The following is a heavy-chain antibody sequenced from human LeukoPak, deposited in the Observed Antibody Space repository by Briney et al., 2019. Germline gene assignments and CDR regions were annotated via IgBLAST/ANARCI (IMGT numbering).Heavy chain of an antibody. Sequence: GTSVKVSFKASGFTFTSSALQWVRQARAQRLEWVGWIVVGSGNTNYAPKFPERVNITMDMSTSTAYMELSSLRSEDTAVYYCARSGYYDSSAYHPGWFDPWGQGTLVTVSS. CDR2: IVVGSGNT. J-gene: IGHJ5*02. D-gene: IGHD3-22*01. V-gene: IGHV1-58*01. CDR3: ARSGYYDSSAYHPGWFDP. CDR1: GFTFTSSA.